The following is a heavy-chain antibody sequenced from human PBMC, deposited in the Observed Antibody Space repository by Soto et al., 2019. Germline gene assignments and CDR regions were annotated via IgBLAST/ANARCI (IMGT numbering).Heavy chain of an antibody. D-gene: IGHD1-1*01. V-gene: IGHV3-30*18. Sequence: ESVGGVVQPGRSLRLSCAASGFTFSSSAMHWVRQAPGKGLEWVAVIAYDGSNKYYADSVKGRFTISRDNSKNTMYLQMNSLRAEDTAVYYCAKAGGNRNWYFDYWGQGTLVTVSS. CDR2: IAYDGSNK. CDR3: AKAGGNRNWYFDY. CDR1: GFTFSSSA. J-gene: IGHJ4*02.